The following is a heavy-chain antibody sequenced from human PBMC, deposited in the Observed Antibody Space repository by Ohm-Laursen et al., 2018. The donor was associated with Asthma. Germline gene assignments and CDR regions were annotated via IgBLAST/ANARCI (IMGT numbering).Heavy chain of an antibody. D-gene: IGHD2-21*01. V-gene: IGHV3-11*06. Sequence: SLRLSCSASGFTFSDYYMSWIRQAPGKGLEWVSYISSSSSYTNYADSVKGRFTISRDNSGNTLYLQMNSLRAEDTAVYYCARSNGRDCFDVWGQGTMVTVSS. CDR1: GFTFSDYY. CDR2: ISSSSSYT. CDR3: ARSNGRDCFDV. J-gene: IGHJ3*01.